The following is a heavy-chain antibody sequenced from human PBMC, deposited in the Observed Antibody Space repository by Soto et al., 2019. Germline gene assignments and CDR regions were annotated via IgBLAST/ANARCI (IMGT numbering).Heavy chain of an antibody. CDR2: IYSGGST. CDR3: ARVLTYYGMDV. Sequence: PGGSLRLSCAASGFTVSSNYMSWVRQAPGKGLEWVSVIYSGGSTYYADSVKGRFTISRDNSKNTLYLQMNSLRAEDTAVYYCARVLTYYGMDVWGQGTTVTVSS. J-gene: IGHJ6*02. D-gene: IGHD7-27*01. V-gene: IGHV3-53*01. CDR1: GFTVSSNY.